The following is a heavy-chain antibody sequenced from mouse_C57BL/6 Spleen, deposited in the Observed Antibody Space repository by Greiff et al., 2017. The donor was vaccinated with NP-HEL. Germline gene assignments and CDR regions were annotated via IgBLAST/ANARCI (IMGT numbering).Heavy chain of an antibody. V-gene: IGHV1-4*01. D-gene: IGHD3-3*01. Sequence: VQLQQSGAELARPGASVKMSCKASGYTFTSYTMHWVKQRPGHGLEWIGYINPSSGYTKYNQKFKDKATLTADKSSSTAYMQLSSLTSEDSAVYYCARGGLEYYFDYWGQGTTLTVSS. CDR3: ARGGLEYYFDY. CDR1: GYTFTSYT. CDR2: INPSSGYT. J-gene: IGHJ2*01.